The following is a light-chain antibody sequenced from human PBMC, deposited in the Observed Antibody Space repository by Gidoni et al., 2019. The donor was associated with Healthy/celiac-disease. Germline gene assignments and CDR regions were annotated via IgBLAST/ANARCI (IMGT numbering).Light chain of an antibody. V-gene: IGLV1-51*01. CDR3: GTWDSSLSVFYV. CDR2: DNN. J-gene: IGLJ1*01. Sequence: QSVFTQPPSVSAAPGQKVTISCSGSSSNIGNNYVSWYQQLPGTAPKLLIYDNNKRPSGIPDRFSGSKSGTSATLGITGLQTGVEADYYCGTWDSSLSVFYVFGTGTKVTVL. CDR1: SSNIGNNY.